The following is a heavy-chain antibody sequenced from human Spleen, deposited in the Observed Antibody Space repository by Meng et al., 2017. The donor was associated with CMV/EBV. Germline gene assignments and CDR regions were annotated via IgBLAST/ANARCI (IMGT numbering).Heavy chain of an antibody. V-gene: IGHV1-2*02. CDR2: INPNSGGA. CDR1: GYTFTGYF. D-gene: IGHD6-13*01. CDR3: ARGIAASGRRGWFDP. Sequence: KVSCQASGYTFTGYFMHWVRQAPGQGLEWMGWINPNSGGASYAQKFQGRVTMTRDTSISTVYMEVISLRPDDTAVYYCARGIAASGRRGWFDPWGQGTLV. J-gene: IGHJ5*02.